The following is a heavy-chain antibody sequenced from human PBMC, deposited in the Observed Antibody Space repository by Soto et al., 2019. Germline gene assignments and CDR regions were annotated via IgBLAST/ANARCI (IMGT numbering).Heavy chain of an antibody. D-gene: IGHD1-20*01. CDR1: CGSISSSIYY. CDR2: IYYSGIT. CDR3: ARLEFVNWNKPSLEY. V-gene: IGHV4-39*01. J-gene: IGHJ4*02. Sequence: SETLSLTCTVSCGSISSSIYYWGWIRQPPGKGLELIGSIYYSGITYYNPSPKSRVTISVDTSKNQFSLKLSSVTAADTAVYYCARLEFVNWNKPSLEYWGPGTMVTVSS.